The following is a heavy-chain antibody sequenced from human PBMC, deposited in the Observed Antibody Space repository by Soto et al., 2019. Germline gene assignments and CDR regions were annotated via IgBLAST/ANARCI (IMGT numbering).Heavy chain of an antibody. CDR2: IYPGDSDT. Sequence: LGESLKISCKGSGYSFTSYWIGWVRQMPGKGLEWMGIIYPGDSDTRYSPSFQGQVTISADKSISTAYLQWSSLKASDTAMYYCARNYDFWSGITGAFDIWGQGTMVTVSS. CDR1: GYSFTSYW. J-gene: IGHJ3*02. V-gene: IGHV5-51*01. D-gene: IGHD3-3*01. CDR3: ARNYDFWSGITGAFDI.